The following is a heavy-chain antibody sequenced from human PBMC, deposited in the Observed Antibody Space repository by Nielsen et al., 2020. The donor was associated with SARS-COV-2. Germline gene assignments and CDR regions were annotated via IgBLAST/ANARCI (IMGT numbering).Heavy chain of an antibody. CDR2: FDPEDGET. CDR1: GYTLTELS. Sequence: ASVKVSCKVSGYTLTELSMHWVRQAPGKGLEWMGGFDPEDGETLYAQKFQGRVTMTEDTSTDTAYMELSSLRSEDTAVYYCATVIGSNVLRYFDWAYWGQGTLVTVSS. D-gene: IGHD3-9*01. J-gene: IGHJ4*02. CDR3: ATVIGSNVLRYFDWAY. V-gene: IGHV1-24*01.